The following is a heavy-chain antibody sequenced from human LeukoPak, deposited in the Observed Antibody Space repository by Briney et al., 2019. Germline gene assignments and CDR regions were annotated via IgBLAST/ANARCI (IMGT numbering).Heavy chain of an antibody. V-gene: IGHV3-30-3*01. CDR3: ARHQAGVWAAHPFDY. Sequence: GRSLRLSCAASGFTFSSYAMHWVRQAPGKGLEWVAVISYDGSNKYYADSVKGRFTISRDNSKNTLYLQMNSLRAEDTAVYYCARHQAGVWAAHPFDYWGQGTLVIVSS. CDR2: ISYDGSNK. J-gene: IGHJ4*02. CDR1: GFTFSSYA. D-gene: IGHD3-16*01.